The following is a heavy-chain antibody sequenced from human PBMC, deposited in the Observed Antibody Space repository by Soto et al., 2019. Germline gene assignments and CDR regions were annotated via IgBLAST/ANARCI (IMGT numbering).Heavy chain of an antibody. Sequence: ASVKVSCKASGYTFTSYDINWVRQATGQGLEWMGWMNPNSGNTGYAQKFQGRVTMTRNTSISTAYMELSSLRSEDTAVYYCASGIGSSIRSMPASYYYYYGMDVWGQGTTVTVSS. CDR1: GYTFTSYD. V-gene: IGHV1-8*01. J-gene: IGHJ6*02. CDR3: ASGIGSSIRSMPASYYYYYGMDV. D-gene: IGHD3-10*01. CDR2: MNPNSGNT.